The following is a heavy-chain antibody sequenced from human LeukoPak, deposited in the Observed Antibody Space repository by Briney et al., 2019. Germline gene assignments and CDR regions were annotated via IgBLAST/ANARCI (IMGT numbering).Heavy chain of an antibody. D-gene: IGHD3-10*01. V-gene: IGHV4-39*01. Sequence: SETLSLTCTVSGGSISSSSYYWGWIRQPPGKGLEWIGSICYSGSTYYNPSLKSRVTISVDTSKNQFSLKLSSVTAADTAVYYCARSFYGFGGYFDYWGQGTLVTVSS. CDR2: ICYSGST. CDR1: GGSISSSSYY. CDR3: ARSFYGFGGYFDY. J-gene: IGHJ4*02.